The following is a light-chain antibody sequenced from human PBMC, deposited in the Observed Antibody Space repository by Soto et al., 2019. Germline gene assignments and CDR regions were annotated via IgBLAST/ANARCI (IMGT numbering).Light chain of an antibody. CDR3: SSYAGSTNVARV. J-gene: IGLJ2*01. Sequence: QSALTQPPSASGSPGQSVTISCTGTSSDVGGYNYVSWYQQHPGKAPKLMIYEVSKRPSGVPDRFSGSKSGNTASLTVSGLQAEDEADYYRSSYAGSTNVARVFVGGTKLTVL. V-gene: IGLV2-8*01. CDR2: EVS. CDR1: SSDVGGYNY.